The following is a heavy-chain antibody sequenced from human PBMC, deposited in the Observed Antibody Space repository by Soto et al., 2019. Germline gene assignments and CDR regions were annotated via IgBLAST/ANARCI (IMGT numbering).Heavy chain of an antibody. CDR2: ISGSGGST. D-gene: IGHD2-15*01. CDR1: GFTFSSYA. J-gene: IGHJ3*02. Sequence: GGSLRLSCAASGFTFSSYAMSWVRQAPGKGLEWVSAISGSGGSTYYADSVKGRFTISRDNSKNTLYLQMNSLRAEDTAVYYCAKEIYALPIVVVVAATPNAFDIWGQGTMVTVSS. CDR3: AKEIYALPIVVVVAATPNAFDI. V-gene: IGHV3-23*01.